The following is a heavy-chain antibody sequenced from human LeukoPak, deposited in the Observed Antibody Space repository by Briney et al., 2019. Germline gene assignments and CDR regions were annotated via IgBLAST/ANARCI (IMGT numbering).Heavy chain of an antibody. J-gene: IGHJ6*03. CDR1: GGTFSSYT. CDR2: IIPILGIA. D-gene: IGHD2-2*01. Sequence: ASVKVSCKASGGTFSSYTISWVRQAPGQGREWMGRIIPILGIANYAQKFQGRVTIPADKSTSTAYMGLSSLRYEDTDVYYCARDIRGYCSSTSCYPRGDYYYYYMDVWGKGTTVTVSS. V-gene: IGHV1-69*04. CDR3: ARDIRGYCSSTSCYPRGDYYYYYMDV.